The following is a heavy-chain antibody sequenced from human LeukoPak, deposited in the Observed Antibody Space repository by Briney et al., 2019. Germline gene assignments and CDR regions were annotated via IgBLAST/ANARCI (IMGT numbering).Heavy chain of an antibody. Sequence: PGGSLRLFCAASGFTFSSYAMHWVRQAPGKGLEWVAVISYDGSNKYYADSVKGRFTISRDNAKNSLYLQMNGLRLEDMALYYCAKSSSPMVVVVISDSYFDLWGRGTLVTVSS. CDR3: AKSSSPMVVVVISDSYFDL. D-gene: IGHD3-22*01. CDR1: GFTFSSYA. V-gene: IGHV3-30*04. J-gene: IGHJ2*01. CDR2: ISYDGSNK.